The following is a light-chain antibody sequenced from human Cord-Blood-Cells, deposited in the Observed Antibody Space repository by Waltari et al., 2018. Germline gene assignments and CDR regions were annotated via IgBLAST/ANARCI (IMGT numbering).Light chain of an antibody. V-gene: IGLV2-23*01. CDR2: EGS. CDR3: CSYAGSYV. CDR1: SSDVGSYNL. J-gene: IGLJ1*01. Sequence: QSALTQPVSVSGSPGQSITIPCTGTSSDVGSYNLVPWYQQHPGKAPKLMIYEGSKRPSGVSSRFSGSKSGNTASLTISGLQAEDESDYYCCSYAGSYVFGTGTKVTVL.